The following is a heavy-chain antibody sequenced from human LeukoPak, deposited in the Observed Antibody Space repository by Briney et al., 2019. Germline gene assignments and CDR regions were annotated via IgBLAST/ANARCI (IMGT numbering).Heavy chain of an antibody. J-gene: IGHJ4*02. D-gene: IGHD4-11*01. CDR2: ISWNSGSI. Sequence: PGGSLRLSCAASGFTFDDYAMPWARQAPGKGLEWVSGISWNSGSIGYADSVKGRFTISRDNAKNSLYLQMNSLRAEDTALYYCAKEGKDYDYWGQGTLVTVSS. CDR1: GFTFDDYA. CDR3: AKEGKDYDY. V-gene: IGHV3-9*01.